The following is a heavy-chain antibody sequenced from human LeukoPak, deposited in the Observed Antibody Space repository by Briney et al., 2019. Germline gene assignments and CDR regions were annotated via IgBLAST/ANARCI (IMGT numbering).Heavy chain of an antibody. D-gene: IGHD5-24*01. CDR3: ARSKPLEMATMYYFDY. Sequence: SLPLSSAAPGFAFDDYAMHWVRPAPGKGLEWVSGLSWNSGSIGYADSVKGRFTISRDNAKNSLYLQMNSLRAEETALYYCARSKPLEMATMYYFDYWGQGTLVTVSS. J-gene: IGHJ4*02. CDR2: LSWNSGSI. CDR1: GFAFDDYA. V-gene: IGHV3-9*01.